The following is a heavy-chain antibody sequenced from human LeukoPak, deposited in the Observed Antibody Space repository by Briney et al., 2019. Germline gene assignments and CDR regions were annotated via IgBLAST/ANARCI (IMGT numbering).Heavy chain of an antibody. CDR3: AKDKGWGYSAYDCYGMDV. D-gene: IGHD1-26*01. J-gene: IGHJ6*02. CDR1: GFTFSSYA. Sequence: GGSLRLSCAASGFTFSSYAMSWVRQAPGKGLEWVSAISGSGSSTYYADSVKGRFTISRDNSKNTLYLQMNSLRAEDTAVYYCAKDKGWGYSAYDCYGMDVWGQGTTVTVSS. CDR2: ISGSGSST. V-gene: IGHV3-23*01.